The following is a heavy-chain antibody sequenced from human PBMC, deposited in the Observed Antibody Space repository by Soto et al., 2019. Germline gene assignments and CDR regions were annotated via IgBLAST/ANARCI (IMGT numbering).Heavy chain of an antibody. Sequence: QVQLQESGPGLVKPSETLSLTCTVSGGSISSYYWSWIRQPPGKGLEWIGYIYYSGSTNYNPSLKGRVTMSVVTFKSQFSMKLSSVPAAGPAAYYCAGENELWSGQGQAAFDIWGQGTMVTVSS. D-gene: IGHD3-3*01. J-gene: IGHJ3*02. V-gene: IGHV4-59*01. CDR2: IYYSGST. CDR3: AGENELWSGQGQAAFDI. CDR1: GGSISSYY.